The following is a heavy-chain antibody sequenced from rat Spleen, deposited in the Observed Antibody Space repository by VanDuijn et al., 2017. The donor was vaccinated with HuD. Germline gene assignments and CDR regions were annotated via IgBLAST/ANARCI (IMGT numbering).Heavy chain of an antibody. V-gene: IGHV5-31*01. D-gene: IGHD1-6*01. Sequence: EVQLVESGGGLVQPGRSLKLSCVASGFTFNSYWMTWIRQAQAKGLEWVASINYDGRSTYYRDSVKGRFTISRDNAKGTLYLQMGSLRSEDTATYYCARRYYGYGDYWGQGVMVTVSS. CDR2: INYDGRST. CDR1: GFTFNSYW. J-gene: IGHJ2*01. CDR3: ARRYYGYGDY.